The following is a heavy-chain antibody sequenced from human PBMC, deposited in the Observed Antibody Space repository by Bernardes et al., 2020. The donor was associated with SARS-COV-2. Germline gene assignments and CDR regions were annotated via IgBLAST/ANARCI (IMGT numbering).Heavy chain of an antibody. J-gene: IGHJ6*03. CDR2: IYPSGHT. Sequence: SETLSLTCTVYGVSISSGGYYWTWIRQLPGKGLQWIGYIYPSGHTYYNPSLESLVAISRDTSKNHFSLDVSSVTAGDTAIYYCARGSSENFMDVWGKGTAVTVSS. CDR3: ARGSSENFMDV. CDR1: GVSISSGGYY. D-gene: IGHD6-19*01. V-gene: IGHV4-31*01.